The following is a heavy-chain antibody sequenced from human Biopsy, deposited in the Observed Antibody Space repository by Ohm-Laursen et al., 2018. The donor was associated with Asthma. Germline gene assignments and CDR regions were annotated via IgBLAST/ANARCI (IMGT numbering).Heavy chain of an antibody. D-gene: IGHD6-19*01. CDR1: GGTFSNFA. J-gene: IGHJ6*02. CDR3: ARCQVGYSSGWSLLLKKIYYSGMDV. CDR2: VMTVFGTT. V-gene: IGHV1-69*01. Sequence: SSVTVSCKAPGGTFSNFAISWVRQAPGQGLEWLGGVMTVFGTTNYAQKFQGRVAITADESTSTAYMEVTSLRSEDTAIYYCARCQVGYSSGWSLLLKKIYYSGMDVWGQGTAVTVSS.